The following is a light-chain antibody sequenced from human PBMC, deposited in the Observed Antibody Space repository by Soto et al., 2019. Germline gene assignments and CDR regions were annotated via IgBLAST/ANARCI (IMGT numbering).Light chain of an antibody. CDR3: QQYNDRPRT. J-gene: IGKJ1*01. CDR1: QFVSTN. CDR2: GAS. V-gene: IGKV3-15*01. Sequence: ELVMTQSPATLSVSPGERATLSCRASQFVSTNLAWYQQRPGQAPRLLIYGASTRAIGVPARFSGSGSGTEFTLTISSLRSEDFAVYYCQQYNDRPRTFGQGTKVDIK.